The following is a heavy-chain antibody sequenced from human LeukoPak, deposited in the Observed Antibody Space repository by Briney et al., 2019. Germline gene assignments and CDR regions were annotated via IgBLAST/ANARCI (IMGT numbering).Heavy chain of an antibody. V-gene: IGHV4-34*01. CDR3: ASLLAMAKVDY. J-gene: IGHJ4*02. Sequence: SETLSLTCAVYGGSFSGYYWSWIRQPPGKGLEWIGEINHSGSTNYNPSLKSRVTISVDTSKNQFSLKLSSVTAADTAVYYCASLLAMAKVDYWGQGTLVTVPS. D-gene: IGHD5-18*01. CDR1: GGSFSGYY. CDR2: INHSGST.